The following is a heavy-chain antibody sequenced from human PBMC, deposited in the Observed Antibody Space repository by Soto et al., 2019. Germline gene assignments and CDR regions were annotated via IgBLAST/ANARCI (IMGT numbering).Heavy chain of an antibody. J-gene: IGHJ4*02. Sequence: SQTLSLTCAISGDSVSSSSAAWHWIRQSPSRGLEWLGRTYYRSKWYNDYAVSVQSRLTVNPDTSKNQLSLQLNSVTPEDTAVYYCARAGPSSSLDFWGKGTLVTVSS. D-gene: IGHD3-10*01. CDR2: TYYRSKWYN. CDR1: GDSVSSSSAA. CDR3: ARAGPSSSLDF. V-gene: IGHV6-1*01.